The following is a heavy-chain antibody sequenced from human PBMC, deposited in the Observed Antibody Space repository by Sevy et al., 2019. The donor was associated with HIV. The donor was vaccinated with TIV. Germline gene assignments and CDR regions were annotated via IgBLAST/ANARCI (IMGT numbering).Heavy chain of an antibody. V-gene: IGHV4-59*01. CDR1: GGSISGYY. Sequence: SETLPLTCTVSGGSISGYYWSWIRQPPGKGLEYIGYIYYTGSTNYNPSLKSRVTISVDTSKNQFSLQLSSVTAADTAVYYCATRKGYYDGSGYYDYWGQGILVTVSS. CDR2: IYYTGST. D-gene: IGHD3-22*01. J-gene: IGHJ4*02. CDR3: ATRKGYYDGSGYYDY.